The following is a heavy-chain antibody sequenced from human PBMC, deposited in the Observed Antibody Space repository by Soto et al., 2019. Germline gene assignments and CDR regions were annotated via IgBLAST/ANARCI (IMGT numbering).Heavy chain of an antibody. J-gene: IGHJ6*02. CDR3: ATRKDIVVVPDIGRAEYYYYYYGMDV. CDR1: GGTFSSYA. Sequence: SVKVSCKASGGTFSSYAISWVRQAPGQGLEWMGGIIPIFGTANYAQKFQGRVTITADESTSTAYMELSSLRSEDTAVYYCATRKDIVVVPDIGRAEYYYYYYGMDVWGQGTTGTVS. D-gene: IGHD2-2*01. CDR2: IIPIFGTA. V-gene: IGHV1-69*13.